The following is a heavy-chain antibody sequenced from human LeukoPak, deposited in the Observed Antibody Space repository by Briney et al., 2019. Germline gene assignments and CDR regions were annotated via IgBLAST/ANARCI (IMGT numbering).Heavy chain of an antibody. Sequence: HSETLSLTCAVSGVSINVSITRHYWDWIRQSPGKGLEWIGRISYSGTNYNPSLKSRVTMSLDTSKNQFSLKLSSVTAADTAVYYCARAWDSGSYFVDYWGQGTLVTVSS. CDR1: GVSINVSITRHY. CDR3: ARAWDSGSYFVDY. J-gene: IGHJ4*02. CDR2: ISYSGT. D-gene: IGHD1-26*01. V-gene: IGHV4-61*05.